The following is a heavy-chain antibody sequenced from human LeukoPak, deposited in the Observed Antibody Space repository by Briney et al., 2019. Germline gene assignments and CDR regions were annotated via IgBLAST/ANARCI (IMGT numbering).Heavy chain of an antibody. V-gene: IGHV3-23*01. Sequence: GGSLRLSCVASGFTFSMSAMTWVRQAPGKGLEWVSTISASVRGSYYADSVNGRFTFSRDNSKDTLFLQMNSLRAEDTAIYYCAAGSGWYDYWGQGTLVTVSS. CDR2: ISASVRGS. CDR3: AAGSGWYDY. D-gene: IGHD6-19*01. J-gene: IGHJ4*02. CDR1: GFTFSMSA.